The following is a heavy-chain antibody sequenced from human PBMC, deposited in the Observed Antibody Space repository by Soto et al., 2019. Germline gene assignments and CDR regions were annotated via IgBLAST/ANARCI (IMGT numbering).Heavy chain of an antibody. V-gene: IGHV1-69*01. D-gene: IGHD3-22*01. CDR2: IIPIFGTA. CDR1: VGTFSRHA. J-gene: IGHJ4*02. Sequence: QVQLVQSGAEVRKPGSSVKVSCKASVGTFSRHAISWVRQAPGQGLEWMGGIIPIFGTANHAQKFQGRVKIIADESTSTVYMELSSLRSEDTAMYYCARGWGYDSNDYYYAYWGQGTLVIVSS. CDR3: ARGWGYDSNDYYYAY.